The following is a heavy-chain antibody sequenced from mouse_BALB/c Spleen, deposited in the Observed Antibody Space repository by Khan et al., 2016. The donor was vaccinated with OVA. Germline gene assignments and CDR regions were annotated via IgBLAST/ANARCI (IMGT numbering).Heavy chain of an antibody. J-gene: IGHJ4*01. CDR1: GYSITSNYA. Sequence: EVQLQESGPGLVKPSQSLSLTCTVTGYSITSNYAWSWIRQFPGNKLEWMGYISYSGSTNYNPSLKSRISVTRDTSENQVFLQLNSVTIEDTATYYCARQNYYGYALDYWGQGTSVTVSS. V-gene: IGHV3-2*02. D-gene: IGHD1-1*01. CDR3: ARQNYYGYALDY. CDR2: ISYSGST.